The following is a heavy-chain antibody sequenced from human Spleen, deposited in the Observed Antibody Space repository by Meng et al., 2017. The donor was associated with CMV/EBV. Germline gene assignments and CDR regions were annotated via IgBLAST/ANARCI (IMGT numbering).Heavy chain of an antibody. CDR2: ISYSGST. V-gene: IGHV4-39*01. J-gene: IGHJ5*02. CDR3: ARHMTEAFYYTSSALNWFDP. D-gene: IGHD3-22*01. Sequence: GSLRLSCTVSGGSISGDRYYWSWIRQPPGKGLEWIGSISYSGSTYYNLSLKSRVTISVDTSREQFSLELSSVTAADTAVYYCARHMTEAFYYTSSALNWFDPWGQGTLVTVSS. CDR1: GGSISGDRYY.